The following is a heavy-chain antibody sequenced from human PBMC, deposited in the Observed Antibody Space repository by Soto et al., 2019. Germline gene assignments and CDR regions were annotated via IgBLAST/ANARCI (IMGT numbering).Heavy chain of an antibody. D-gene: IGHD1-1*01. J-gene: IGHJ3*02. CDR3: AREMATTFDAFDI. Sequence: SETLSLTCAVSGGSISSGGYSWSWVRQPPGKGLEWIGYIYHSGSTYYNPSLKIRVTISVDRSKNQFSLKLSSVTAADTAVYYCAREMATTFDAFDIWGQGTMVTVSS. V-gene: IGHV4-30-2*01. CDR2: IYHSGST. CDR1: GGSISSGGYS.